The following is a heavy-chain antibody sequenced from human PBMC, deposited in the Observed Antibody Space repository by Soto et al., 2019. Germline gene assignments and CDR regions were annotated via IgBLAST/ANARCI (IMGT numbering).Heavy chain of an antibody. V-gene: IGHV4-59*08. CDR3: ARQQEAVAGAIYYYYYMDV. J-gene: IGHJ6*03. CDR2: IYYSGST. D-gene: IGHD6-19*01. Sequence: QVQLQESGPGLVKPSETLSLTCTVSGGSISSYYWSWIRQPPGKGLEWIGYIYYSGSTNYNPSLKSRGTISVDTAKNQCSLKLSSVTAADTAVYYCARQQEAVAGAIYYYYYMDVWGKGTTVTVSS. CDR1: GGSISSYY.